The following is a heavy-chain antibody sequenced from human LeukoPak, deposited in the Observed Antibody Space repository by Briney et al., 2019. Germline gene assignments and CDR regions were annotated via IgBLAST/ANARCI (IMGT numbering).Heavy chain of an antibody. CDR3: AGTTARGLFEYYFDY. CDR1: GESFSGYY. J-gene: IGHJ4*02. Sequence: SETLSLTCAVYGESFSGYYWSWNRQPPGKGLEWIGEINHSGSTNYNPSLKSRVTISVDTSKNQFSLKLSPVTAADTAVYYCAGTTARGLFEYYFDYWGQGTLVTVSS. D-gene: IGHD1-1*01. V-gene: IGHV4-34*01. CDR2: INHSGST.